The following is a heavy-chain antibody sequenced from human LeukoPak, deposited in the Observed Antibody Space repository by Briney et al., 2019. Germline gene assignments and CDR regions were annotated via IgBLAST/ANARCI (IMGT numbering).Heavy chain of an antibody. J-gene: IGHJ4*02. D-gene: IGHD6-13*01. CDR1: GGSISSSNYY. CDR2: IYDTGST. V-gene: IGHV4-39*01. CDR3: ARNCDSSCWYLCY. Sequence: SETLSLTCTVSGGSISSSNYYWGWIRQPPGKGLEWIGSIYDTGSTYSNPSLKRRVTISVDTSQNQFYLKLISSTAADMAAYYCARNCDSSCWYLCYSGEGTLVTVSS.